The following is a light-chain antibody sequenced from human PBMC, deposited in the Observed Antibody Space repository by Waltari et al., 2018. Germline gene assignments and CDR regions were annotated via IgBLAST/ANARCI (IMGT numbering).Light chain of an antibody. CDR1: QDISSDLAWYQQRPGQAPSD. Sequence: EILMTQSPATLSVSPGERATLSCRASQDISSDLAWYQQRPGQAPSDLAWYQQKPGQASRLLIYGASTRATGIPARFSGSGSGTEFTLTISSLQSEDFAAYYCQQYNDWPYTFGQGTKLEVK. V-gene: IGKV3-15*01. J-gene: IGKJ2*01. CDR2: GAS. CDR3: QQYNDWPYT.